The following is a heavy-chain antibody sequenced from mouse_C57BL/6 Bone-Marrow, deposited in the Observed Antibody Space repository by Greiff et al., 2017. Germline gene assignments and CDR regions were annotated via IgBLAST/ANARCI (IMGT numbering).Heavy chain of an antibody. CDR3: ARGPHYYCSQFAY. V-gene: IGHV3-6*01. J-gene: IGHJ3*01. D-gene: IGHD1-1*01. Sequence: EVQLVESGPGLVKPSQSLSLTCSASGYSFTSGYYWNWIRQFPGNKLEWVGYITYDGSTNYNTSLKNRISMTRDTSKNPVFLKLNSVTTEDTATYYCARGPHYYCSQFAYWGQGTLVTVS. CDR1: GYSFTSGYY. CDR2: ITYDGST.